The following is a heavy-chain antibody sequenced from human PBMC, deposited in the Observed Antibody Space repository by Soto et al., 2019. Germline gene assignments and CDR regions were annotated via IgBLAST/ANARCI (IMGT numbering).Heavy chain of an antibody. Sequence: SVKVSCTASGGTFSSYAISWVRQAPGQGLEWMGGIIPIFGTANYAQKFQGRVTITADESTSTAYMELSSLRSEDTAVYYCARAPAEYYDFWSGYYPLDYWGQGTLVTVSS. CDR3: ARAPAEYYDFWSGYYPLDY. V-gene: IGHV1-69*13. D-gene: IGHD3-3*01. CDR2: IIPIFGTA. CDR1: GGTFSSYA. J-gene: IGHJ4*02.